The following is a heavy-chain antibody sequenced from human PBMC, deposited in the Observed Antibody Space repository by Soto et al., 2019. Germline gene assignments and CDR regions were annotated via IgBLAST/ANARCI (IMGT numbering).Heavy chain of an antibody. J-gene: IGHJ5*02. CDR1: GASIGSFY. CDR2: VDHMGRP. Sequence: QVQLQESGPGLVKPSETLSLTCSVSGASIGSFYWTWIRQPLGKGLEWIGSVDHMGRPDYNPSFKGRAAMSVATSTNRVFLNVTSVAAADAGVYFCVSPHNHGGYVGVEAWGQGTVVIVSS. D-gene: IGHD3-22*01. CDR3: VSPHNHGGYVGVEA. V-gene: IGHV4-59*08.